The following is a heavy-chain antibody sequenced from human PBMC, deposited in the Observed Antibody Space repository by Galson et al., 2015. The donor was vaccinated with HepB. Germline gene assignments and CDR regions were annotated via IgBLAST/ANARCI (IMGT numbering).Heavy chain of an antibody. J-gene: IGHJ4*02. CDR3: ARDRADIVTRCLDY. CDR1: GFTFSIYT. V-gene: IGHV3-30-3*01. Sequence: SLRLSCAASGFTFSIYTMHWVRQAPGKGLEWAALISYDGSNKYYADSVKGRFTTSRDNSENTLYLQMNSLTGEDTAVYYCARDRADIVTRCLDYWGQGTLVTVSA. D-gene: IGHD2-15*01. CDR2: ISYDGSNK.